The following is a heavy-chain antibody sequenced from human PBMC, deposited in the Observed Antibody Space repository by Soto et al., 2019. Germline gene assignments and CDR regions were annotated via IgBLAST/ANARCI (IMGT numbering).Heavy chain of an antibody. CDR3: ARGQLYYDFWSGYYDY. V-gene: IGHV1-69*06. D-gene: IGHD3-3*01. CDR2: IIPIFGTA. J-gene: IGHJ4*02. CDR1: GGTFSSYA. Sequence: SVKVSCKASGGTFSSYAISWLRQAPGQGLEWMGGIIPIFGTANYAQKFQGRVTITADKSTSTAYMELSSLRSEDTAVYYCARGQLYYDFWSGYYDYWGQGTLVTVSS.